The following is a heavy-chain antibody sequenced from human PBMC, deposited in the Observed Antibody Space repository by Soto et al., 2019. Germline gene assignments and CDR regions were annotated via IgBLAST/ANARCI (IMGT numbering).Heavy chain of an antibody. CDR1: GFTFDVYA. V-gene: IGHV3-9*01. CDR3: ATSKGDLEILKTTVTTFWGPFHI. D-gene: IGHD4-17*01. Sequence: EVQLVESGGGLVQPGRSLRLSCAASGFTFDVYAMHWVRQVPGMGPEWVSGISWNSGSRGYAESVRGRFTISGDHAKNSLYLQMNSLRAEDTALYYCATSKGDLEILKTTVTTFWGPFHIWGQGTMVTVSS. CDR2: ISWNSGSR. J-gene: IGHJ3*02.